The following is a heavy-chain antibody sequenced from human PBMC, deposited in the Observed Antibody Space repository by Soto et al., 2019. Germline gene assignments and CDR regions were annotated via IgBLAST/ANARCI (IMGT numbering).Heavy chain of an antibody. CDR1: GYSISSGHS. CDR2: IFHTGST. V-gene: IGHV4-38-2*01. J-gene: IGHJ6*02. CDR3: ATLPRLDGMDV. Sequence: SETLSLPGAVSGYSISSGHSWGWIRQPPGKGLEWIGSIFHTGSTYYNPSLKSRVTLSVDTSKNQFSLKLSSVTAADTAVYFCATLPRLDGMDVWGQGTTVTVSS. D-gene: IGHD6-25*01.